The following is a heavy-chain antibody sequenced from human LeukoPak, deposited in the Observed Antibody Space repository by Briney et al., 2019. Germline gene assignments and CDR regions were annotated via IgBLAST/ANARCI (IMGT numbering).Heavy chain of an antibody. Sequence: HEASVKVSCKASGGTFSSYAISWVRQAPGQGLEWMGGIIPIFGTANYAQKFQGRVTITTDESTSTAYMELSRLRSEDTAVYYCALKSYSSSWYRYYYYMDVWGKGTTVTVSS. CDR1: GGTFSSYA. D-gene: IGHD6-13*01. J-gene: IGHJ6*03. CDR3: ALKSYSSSWYRYYYYMDV. CDR2: IIPIFGTA. V-gene: IGHV1-69*05.